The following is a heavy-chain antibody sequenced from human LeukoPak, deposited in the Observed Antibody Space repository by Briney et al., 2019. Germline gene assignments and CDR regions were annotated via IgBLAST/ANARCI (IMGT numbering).Heavy chain of an antibody. D-gene: IGHD3-10*01. CDR2: ISGSGGST. Sequence: PGGSLRLSCAASGFTFSSYAMSWVRQAPGKGLEWVSAISGSGGSTYYADSVKGRFTISRDNSKNTLYLQMNSLRAEDTAVYYCARDTRDYYGSGSLYGMDVWGQGTTVTVSS. V-gene: IGHV3-23*01. J-gene: IGHJ6*02. CDR1: GFTFSSYA. CDR3: ARDTRDYYGSGSLYGMDV.